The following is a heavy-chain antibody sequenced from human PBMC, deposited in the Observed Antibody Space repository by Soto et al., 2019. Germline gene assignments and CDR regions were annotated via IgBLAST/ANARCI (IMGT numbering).Heavy chain of an antibody. CDR1: GFTFSSYW. CDR2: INSDGSST. J-gene: IGHJ6*02. D-gene: IGHD3-3*01. V-gene: IGHV3-74*01. CDR3: ARDQDFWSGSTYYYYGMDV. Sequence: GGSLRLSCAASGFTFSSYWMHWVRQAPGKGLVWVSRINSDGSSTSYADSVKGRFTISRDNAKNTLYLQMKSLRAEDTAVYYCARDQDFWSGSTYYYYGMDVWGQGTTVTVSS.